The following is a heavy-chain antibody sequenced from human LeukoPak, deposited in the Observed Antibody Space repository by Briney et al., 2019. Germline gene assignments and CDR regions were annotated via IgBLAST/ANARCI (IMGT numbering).Heavy chain of an antibody. J-gene: IGHJ4*02. D-gene: IGHD3-9*01. CDR3: ARARAVLRYFDSHLDY. CDR2: INSDGSST. Sequence: GGSLRLSCVASGFTFSSYWMHWVRQAPGKGLVWVSRINSDGSSTSYADSVKGRFTISRDNAKNTLYLQMNSLRAEDTAVYYCARARAVLRYFDSHLDYWGQGTLVTVSS. V-gene: IGHV3-74*01. CDR1: GFTFSSYW.